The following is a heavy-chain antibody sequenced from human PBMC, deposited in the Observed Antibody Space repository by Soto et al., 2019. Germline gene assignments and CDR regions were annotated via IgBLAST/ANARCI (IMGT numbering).Heavy chain of an antibody. V-gene: IGHV4-61*01. CDR1: GGSVSSESHY. Sequence: CTVSGGSVSSESHYWRWIRQTPGKGLEWIGYIYYSGRASYSPSPKSRVTISVDTSKNQFSLKLTSVTAADTAVYYCARADYSKIAYWGQGTQVTVSS. D-gene: IGHD4-4*01. CDR2: IYYSGRA. J-gene: IGHJ4*02. CDR3: ARADYSKIAY.